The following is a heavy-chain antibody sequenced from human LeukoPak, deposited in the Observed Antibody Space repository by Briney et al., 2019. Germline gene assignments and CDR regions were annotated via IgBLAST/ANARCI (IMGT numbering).Heavy chain of an antibody. V-gene: IGHV1-2*06. Sequence: ASVKVSCKASGYTFTGYYMHWVRQAPGQGLEWMGRIDPNSGGTHYAQKFHGRVTMTRDTSISTAYMELSRLRSDDTAVYYCVRDFYDSSAYGASDWFDPWGQGTLVTVSS. CDR2: IDPNSGGT. D-gene: IGHD3-22*01. CDR3: VRDFYDSSAYGASDWFDP. CDR1: GYTFTGYY. J-gene: IGHJ5*02.